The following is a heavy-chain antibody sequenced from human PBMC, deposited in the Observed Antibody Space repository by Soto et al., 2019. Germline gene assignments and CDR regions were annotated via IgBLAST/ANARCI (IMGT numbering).Heavy chain of an antibody. CDR3: TKSGRGSSYGWHY. Sequence: QVQLVESGGGVVQPGRSLRLSCAGSGFTFSSYGMHWVRQAPGKGLEWVAVTSYDGGNKYYADSVKGRFTISRDNSKNTLYLQMNSLRAEVTAVYYCTKSGRGSSYGWHYWGQGTLVTVSS. V-gene: IGHV3-30*18. CDR2: TSYDGGNK. D-gene: IGHD5-18*01. CDR1: GFTFSSYG. J-gene: IGHJ4*02.